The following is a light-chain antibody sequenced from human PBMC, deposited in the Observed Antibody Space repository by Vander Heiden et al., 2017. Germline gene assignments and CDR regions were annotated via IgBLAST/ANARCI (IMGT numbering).Light chain of an antibody. J-gene: IGKJ2*01. CDR2: DAS. V-gene: IGKV1-5*01. CDR1: QSISSW. Sequence: DIQMTTSPSTLSASVGDRVTITCRASQSISSWLAWYQQKPGKAPKLLIYDASSLESGVPSRFSGSGSGTEFTLTISSLQPDDFATYYCQQYNSYSQTFGQGTKLEIK. CDR3: QQYNSYSQT.